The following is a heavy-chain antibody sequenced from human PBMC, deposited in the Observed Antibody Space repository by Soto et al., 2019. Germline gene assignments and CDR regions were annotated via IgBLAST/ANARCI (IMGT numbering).Heavy chain of an antibody. D-gene: IGHD3-3*01. J-gene: IGHJ4*02. CDR3: ARDFEGFLEWLPAPLSY. Sequence: GGSLRLSCAASGFTFSSYSMNWVRQAPGKGLGWVSSISSSSSYIYYADSVKGRFTISRDNAKNSLYLQMNSLRAEDTAVYYCARDFEGFLEWLPAPLSYWGQGTLVTVS. V-gene: IGHV3-21*01. CDR1: GFTFSSYS. CDR2: ISSSSSYI.